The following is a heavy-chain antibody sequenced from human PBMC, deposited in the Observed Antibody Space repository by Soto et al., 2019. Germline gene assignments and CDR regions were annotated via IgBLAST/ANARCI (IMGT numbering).Heavy chain of an antibody. CDR1: GFTFSSYG. D-gene: IGHD2-2*01. J-gene: IGHJ4*02. Sequence: QVQLVESGGGVVQPGRSLRLSCAASGFTFSSYGMHWVRQAPGKGLEWVAVIWYDGSNKYYADSVKGRFTISRDNSKNTLYLQMNSLRAEDTAVYYCARTASAAPYYFDYWDQGTLVTVSS. CDR2: IWYDGSNK. CDR3: ARTASAAPYYFDY. V-gene: IGHV3-33*01.